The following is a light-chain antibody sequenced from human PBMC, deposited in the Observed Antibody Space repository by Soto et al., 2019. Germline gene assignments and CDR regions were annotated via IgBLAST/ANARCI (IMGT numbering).Light chain of an antibody. CDR3: QHYGSSPPFT. CDR2: GAS. CDR1: QTVSSSY. V-gene: IGKV3-20*01. Sequence: EVVLTQSPGTLSLSPGERATLSCRASQTVSSSYLAWYQQKPGQAPRLLIYGASSRATGIPDRFSGSGSGTDLTLTISRLEAEDFAVFYCQHYGSSPPFTFGQGTKLEI. J-gene: IGKJ2*01.